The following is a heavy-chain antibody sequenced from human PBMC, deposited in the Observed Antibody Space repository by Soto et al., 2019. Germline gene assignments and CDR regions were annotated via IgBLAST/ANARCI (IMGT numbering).Heavy chain of an antibody. V-gene: IGHV4-34*01. CDR1: GGSFSGYY. Sequence: SETMSLTCAVYGGSFSGYYWCWIRQPPGKGLEWIGEINHSGSTNYNPSLKSRVTISVDTSKSQFSLKLSSVTAADTAVYYCARERDSGWYRNAFDIWGQGTMVTVSS. CDR3: ARERDSGWYRNAFDI. J-gene: IGHJ3*02. CDR2: INHSGST. D-gene: IGHD6-19*01.